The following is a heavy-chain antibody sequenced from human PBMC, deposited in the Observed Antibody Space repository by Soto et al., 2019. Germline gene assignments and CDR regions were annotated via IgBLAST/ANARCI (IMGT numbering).Heavy chain of an antibody. V-gene: IGHV1-8*01. CDR1: GYTFTSYD. J-gene: IGHJ6*02. CDR2: MNPNSGNT. CDR3: AKKQPIRDYYYGMDV. D-gene: IGHD5-18*01. Sequence: EASVKVSCKASGYTFTSYDINWVRQATGQGLEWMGWMNPNSGNTGYAQKFQGRVTMTRNTSISTAYMELSSLRSEDTALYYCAKKQPIRDYYYGMDVWGQGTTVTVSS.